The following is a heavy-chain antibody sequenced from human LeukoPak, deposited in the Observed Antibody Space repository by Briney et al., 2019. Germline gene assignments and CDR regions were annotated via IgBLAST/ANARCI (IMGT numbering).Heavy chain of an antibody. D-gene: IGHD3-3*01. Sequence: SETLSLTCTVSGGSISSYYWSRIRQPPGKELEWIGYIYYSGSTNYNPSLKSRVTISVDTSRNQFSLKLSSVTAADTAVYYCARVHPVLRFLEWLPEYGMDVWGQGTTVTVSS. CDR3: ARVHPVLRFLEWLPEYGMDV. CDR2: IYYSGST. CDR1: GGSISSYY. J-gene: IGHJ6*02. V-gene: IGHV4-59*01.